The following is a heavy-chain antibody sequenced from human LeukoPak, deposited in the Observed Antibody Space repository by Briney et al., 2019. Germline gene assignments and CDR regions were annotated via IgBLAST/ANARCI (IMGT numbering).Heavy chain of an antibody. CDR1: GFTFSSYA. D-gene: IGHD2-2*01. CDR3: AKDFYPYCSSTSCYYRGFDY. Sequence: GGSLRLSCAASGFTFSSYAMSWVRQAPGKGLEWVSAISGSGGSTYYADSVKGRFTISRDNSKNTLYLQMNSLRAEDTAVYYCAKDFYPYCSSTSCYYRGFDYWGQGTLVTVS. CDR2: ISGSGGST. V-gene: IGHV3-23*01. J-gene: IGHJ4*02.